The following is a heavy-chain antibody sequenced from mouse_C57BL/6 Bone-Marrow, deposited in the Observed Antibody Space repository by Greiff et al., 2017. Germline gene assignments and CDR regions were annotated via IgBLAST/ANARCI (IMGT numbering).Heavy chain of an antibody. Sequence: QVHVKQPGAELVRPGSSVKLSCKASGYTFTSYWMHWVKQRPIQGLEWIGNIDPSDSETHYNQKFKDKATLTVDKSSSTAYMQLSSLTSEDSAVYYCARGNRFAYWGQGTLVTVSA. V-gene: IGHV1-52*01. J-gene: IGHJ3*01. CDR3: ARGNRFAY. CDR2: IDPSDSET. CDR1: GYTFTSYW.